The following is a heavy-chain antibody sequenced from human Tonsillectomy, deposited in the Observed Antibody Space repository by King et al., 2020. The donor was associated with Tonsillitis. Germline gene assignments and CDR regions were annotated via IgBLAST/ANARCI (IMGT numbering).Heavy chain of an antibody. Sequence: QLQESGPGLVKPSETLSLTCNVSGGSVSSGSYYWSWIRQPPGKGLEWIGYMYYSGNTNYNPSLKSRVTISVDTSKNQFSLKLSSAIAADTAVYYCARVYPAADYYYGLDVWGQGTTVTVSS. J-gene: IGHJ6*02. CDR3: ARVYPAADYYYGLDV. CDR2: MYYSGNT. V-gene: IGHV4-61*01. CDR1: GGSVSSGSYY. D-gene: IGHD2-2*01.